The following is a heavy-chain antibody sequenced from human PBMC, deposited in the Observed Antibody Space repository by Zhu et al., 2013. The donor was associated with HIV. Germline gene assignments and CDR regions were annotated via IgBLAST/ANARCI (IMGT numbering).Heavy chain of an antibody. CDR1: GFTFDDYA. Sequence: EVQLVESGGGLVQPGRSLRLSCAASGFTFDDYAMHWVRQAPGKGLEWVSGISWNSGSIGYADSVKGRFTISRDNAKNSLYLQMNSLRAEDTALYYCAKATHSSSWYSPSPSDYWGQGTLVTVSS. D-gene: IGHD6-13*01. CDR2: ISWNSGSI. J-gene: IGHJ4*02. CDR3: AKATHSSSWYSPSPSDY. V-gene: IGHV3-9*01.